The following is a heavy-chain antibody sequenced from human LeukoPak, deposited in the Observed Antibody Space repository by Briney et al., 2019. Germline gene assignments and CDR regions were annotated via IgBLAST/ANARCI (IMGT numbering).Heavy chain of an antibody. CDR2: ISSSSTI. CDR1: GFTFSSYS. CDR3: ATNLGGSGSYYAYCFDY. J-gene: IGHJ4*02. Sequence: GGSLRLSCAASGFTFSSYSMNWVRQAPGKGLEWVSYISSSSTIYYADSVKGRFTISRDNAKNSLYLQMNSLRDEDTAVYYCATNLGGSGSYYAYCFDYWGQGTLVTVSS. V-gene: IGHV3-48*02. D-gene: IGHD3-10*01.